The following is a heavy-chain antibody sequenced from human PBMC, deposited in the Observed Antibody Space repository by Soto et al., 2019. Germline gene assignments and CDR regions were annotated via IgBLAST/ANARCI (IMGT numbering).Heavy chain of an antibody. Sequence: EVQLLESGGGLVQPGGSLRLSCAASGFTFSSYAMSWVRQAPGKGLEWVSAISGSGGSTYYADSVKGRFTISRDNSKNTLYLQMNSLRAEDTAVYYCAKGLRGYSYGSGAFDIWGQGTMVTVSS. J-gene: IGHJ3*02. CDR1: GFTFSSYA. CDR2: ISGSGGST. V-gene: IGHV3-23*01. D-gene: IGHD5-18*01. CDR3: AKGLRGYSYGSGAFDI.